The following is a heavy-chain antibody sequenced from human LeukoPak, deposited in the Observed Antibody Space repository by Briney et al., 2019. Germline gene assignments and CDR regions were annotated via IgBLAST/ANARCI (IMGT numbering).Heavy chain of an antibody. CDR1: GESISGFY. CDR3: ARGRYDILTGYYIGVVYYYYYYMDV. Sequence: SSETLSLTCTVSGESISGFYWTWIRQPPGKGLEWIGYIYYSGSTNYNPPLKSRVTISVDTSKNQFSLKLSSVTAADTAVYYCARGRYDILTGYYIGVVYYYYYYMDVWGKGTTVTISS. V-gene: IGHV4-59*01. J-gene: IGHJ6*03. CDR2: IYYSGST. D-gene: IGHD3-9*01.